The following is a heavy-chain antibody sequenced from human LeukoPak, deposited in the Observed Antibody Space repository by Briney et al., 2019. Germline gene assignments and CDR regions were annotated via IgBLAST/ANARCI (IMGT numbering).Heavy chain of an antibody. D-gene: IGHD3-10*01. CDR3: AKDTGLYYGSGSSIDY. CDR1: GFTFSSYA. Sequence: HPGGSLRLSCAASGFTFSSYAMSWVRQAPGKGLEWVSAISGSGGSTYYADSVKGRFTISRDNAKNSLYLQMNSLRAEDTALYYCAKDTGLYYGSGSSIDYWGQGTLVTVSS. CDR2: ISGSGGST. J-gene: IGHJ4*02. V-gene: IGHV3-23*01.